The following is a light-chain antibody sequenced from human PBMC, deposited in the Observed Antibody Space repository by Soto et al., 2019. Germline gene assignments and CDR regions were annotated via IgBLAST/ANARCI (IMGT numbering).Light chain of an antibody. J-gene: IGKJ4*01. CDR3: QHYYNWPLT. V-gene: IGKV3D-15*01. CDR2: GAS. Sequence: IVMTQSPATLPVSPGERVTLSGRASQSVSNNLAWYQQKPGQAPRLLIYGASTRATGIPARFSGSGSGTEFTLTISSLQSEDFAVYYCQHYYNWPLTFGGGTKVDIK. CDR1: QSVSNN.